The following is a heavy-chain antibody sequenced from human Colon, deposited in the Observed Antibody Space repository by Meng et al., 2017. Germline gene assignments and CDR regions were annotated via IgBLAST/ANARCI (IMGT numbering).Heavy chain of an antibody. J-gene: IGHJ4*02. CDR1: GVSVTSGQF. CDR3: AASSGWYRIDS. V-gene: IGHV4-4*02. Sequence: GQLEEPGPGLVKPSVTLSLTCGFSGVSVTSGQFWTWVRQPPGKGLEWIGEFHYTGPINYKPSLMSRVTISVDASRNQFSLRLTSVTAADTAVYYCAASSGWYRIDSWGQGTLVTVSS. CDR2: FHYTGPI. D-gene: IGHD6-19*01.